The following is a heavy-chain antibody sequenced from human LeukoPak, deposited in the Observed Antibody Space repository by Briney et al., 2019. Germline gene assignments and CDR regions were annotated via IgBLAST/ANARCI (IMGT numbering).Heavy chain of an antibody. V-gene: IGHV1-2*02. J-gene: IGHJ4*02. D-gene: IGHD2-2*01. CDR2: INPNSGGT. Sequence: ASVKVSCKASGYTFTGYYMHWVRQAPGQGLEWMGWINPNSGGTNYAQKFQGRVTMTRDTSISTAYMELSRLRSDDTAVYYCAGEYRRDIVVVPAAMGYWGQGTLVTVSS. CDR1: GYTFTGYY. CDR3: AGEYRRDIVVVPAAMGY.